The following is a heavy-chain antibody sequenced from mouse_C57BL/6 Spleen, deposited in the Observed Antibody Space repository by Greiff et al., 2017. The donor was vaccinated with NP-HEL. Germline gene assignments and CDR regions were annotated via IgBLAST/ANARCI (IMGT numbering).Heavy chain of an antibody. V-gene: IGHV1-42*01. Sequence: EVQLQQSGPELVKPGASVKISCKASGYSFTGYYMNWVKQSPEKSLEWIGEINPSTGGTTYIQKFKAKATLTVDKSSSTAYMQLKSLTSEDSAVYYCARSERAYDGTTGGYFDYWGQGTTLTVSS. D-gene: IGHD2-3*01. CDR3: ARSERAYDGTTGGYFDY. CDR1: GYSFTGYY. J-gene: IGHJ2*01. CDR2: INPSTGGT.